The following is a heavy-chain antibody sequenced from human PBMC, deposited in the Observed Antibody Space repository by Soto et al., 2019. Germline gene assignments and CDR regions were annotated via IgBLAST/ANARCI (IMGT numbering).Heavy chain of an antibody. J-gene: IGHJ5*02. Sequence: QVQLQESGPGLVRPSETLSLTCTVSGGSISNYYWSWIRQPPGKGLEWIASIHYSGRTNYNPSLTSXXTXSXXTSKNQFSLKLSSVTAADTAVYCCAGSTGWYWFDPWGQGTLVTVSS. V-gene: IGHV4-59*08. CDR1: GGSISNYY. CDR3: AGSTGWYWFDP. CDR2: IHYSGRT. D-gene: IGHD6-19*01.